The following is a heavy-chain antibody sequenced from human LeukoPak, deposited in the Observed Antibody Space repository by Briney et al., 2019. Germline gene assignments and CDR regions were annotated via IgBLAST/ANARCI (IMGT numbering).Heavy chain of an antibody. J-gene: IGHJ6*03. D-gene: IGHD5-18*01. Sequence: GGSLRLSCVGSGFTFSSYSMSWVRQAPGKGLEWVSYISSSGSTIYYADSVKGRFTISRDDAKNSLYLQMNSLRAEDTALYYCARDATTQVGYVYMDVWGKGTTVTISS. CDR3: ARDATTQVGYVYMDV. CDR2: ISSSGSTI. V-gene: IGHV3-48*04. CDR1: GFTFSSYS.